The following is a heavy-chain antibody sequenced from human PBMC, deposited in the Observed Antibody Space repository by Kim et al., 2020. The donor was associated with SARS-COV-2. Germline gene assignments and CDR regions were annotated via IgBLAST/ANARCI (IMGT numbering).Heavy chain of an antibody. D-gene: IGHD2-15*01. CDR2: T. V-gene: IGHV4-59*01. CDR3: ARERGGGNLDY. Sequence: TNYNPSRKSRVTRAVDTSKNQFSLKLSSVTAADTAVYYCARERGGGNLDYWGQGTLVTVSS. J-gene: IGHJ4*02.